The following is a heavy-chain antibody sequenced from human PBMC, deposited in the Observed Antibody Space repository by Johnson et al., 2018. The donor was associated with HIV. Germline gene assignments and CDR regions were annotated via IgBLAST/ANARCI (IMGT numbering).Heavy chain of an antibody. CDR3: ARERGGSSGWSDALDV. J-gene: IGHJ3*01. D-gene: IGHD6-19*01. Sequence: VQLMESGGGVVQPGRSLRLSCAASGFDVTSHYMTWVRQAPGKGLEWISLIYGGATYYADSVQGRCTLARDNSNNSLILQMNSLRAEDTAVYYCARERGGSSGWSDALDVWGQGTMVTVSS. CDR2: IYGGAT. V-gene: IGHV3-66*01. CDR1: GFDVTSHY.